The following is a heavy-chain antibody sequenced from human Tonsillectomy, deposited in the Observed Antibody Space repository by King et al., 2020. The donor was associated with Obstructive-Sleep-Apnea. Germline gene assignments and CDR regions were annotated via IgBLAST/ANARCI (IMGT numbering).Heavy chain of an antibody. CDR2: IDIAGSIP. Sequence: EVQLVRSGEGLVQPGGSLRLSCAASGLTFSTHWMHWVRQAPGKGLVWVSRIDIAGSIPNYADSVKGRFTVSRDNAKNTLYLQMNSLRVDDTAIYYCATRGSDSSPSGWYFDLWGRGTLVTVSS. CDR3: ATRGSDSSPSGWYFDL. V-gene: IGHV3-74*01. D-gene: IGHD3-22*01. CDR1: GLTFSTHW. J-gene: IGHJ2*01.